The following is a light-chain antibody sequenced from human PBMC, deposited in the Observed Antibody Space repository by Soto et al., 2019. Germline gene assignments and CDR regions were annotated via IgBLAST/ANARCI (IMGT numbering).Light chain of an antibody. CDR1: QGIGDT. CDR3: QPYNYPPRT. Sequence: EVVMTQSPATLSVSPGEGVTLSCRANQGIGDTLAWYQHKPGQPPRLLIYATSTRATGVPARFSGSRSGPEFTPTISLQQSEDFANYYRQPYNYPPRTFGGGTKLEIK. J-gene: IGKJ4*01. V-gene: IGKV3-15*01. CDR2: ATS.